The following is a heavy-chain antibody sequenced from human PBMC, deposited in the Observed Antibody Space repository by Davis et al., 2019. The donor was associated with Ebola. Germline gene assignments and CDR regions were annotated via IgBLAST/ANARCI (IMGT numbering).Heavy chain of an antibody. CDR2: ISSSSSTI. Sequence: GESLKISCAASGFTFSSYSMNWVRQAPGKGLEWVSYISSSSSTIYYADSVKGRFTISRDNAKNSLYLQMNSLRAEDTAVYYCAREGWGSAGDYWGQGTLVTVSS. CDR1: GFTFSSYS. V-gene: IGHV3-48*04. D-gene: IGHD7-27*01. CDR3: AREGWGSAGDY. J-gene: IGHJ4*02.